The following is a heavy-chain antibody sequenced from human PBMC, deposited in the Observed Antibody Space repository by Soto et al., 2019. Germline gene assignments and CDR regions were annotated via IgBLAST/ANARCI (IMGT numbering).Heavy chain of an antibody. D-gene: IGHD2-2*01. CDR3: ARERGYCSSTSCQNWFDP. CDR1: GGSISSYY. V-gene: IGHV4-4*07. J-gene: IGHJ5*02. CDR2: IYTSGST. Sequence: AETLSLTCTVSGGSISSYYWSWIRQPAWKGLEWIGRIYTSGSTNYNPSLKSRVTMSVDTSKNQFSLKLSSVTAADTAVYYCARERGYCSSTSCQNWFDPWGQATLVTVPQ.